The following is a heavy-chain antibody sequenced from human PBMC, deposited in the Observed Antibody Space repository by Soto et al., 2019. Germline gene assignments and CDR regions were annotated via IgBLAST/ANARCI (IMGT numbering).Heavy chain of an antibody. Sequence: SETLSLTCTVSGGSISSYYWSWIRQPPGKGLEWIGYIYYSGSTNYNPSLKSRVTISVDTSKNQFSLKLSSVTAADTAVYYCAREGSSWTETYYFDYWGQGTLVTVSS. V-gene: IGHV4-59*01. CDR3: AREGSSWTETYYFDY. CDR2: IYYSGST. CDR1: GGSISSYY. D-gene: IGHD6-13*01. J-gene: IGHJ4*02.